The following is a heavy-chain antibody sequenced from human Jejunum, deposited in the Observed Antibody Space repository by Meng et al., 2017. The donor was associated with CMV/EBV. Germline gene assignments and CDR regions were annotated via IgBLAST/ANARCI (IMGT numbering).Heavy chain of an antibody. CDR1: RDTLINYP. Sequence: SRDTLINYPMHWVRQAPGKGLEWVASLSNDGSTKYLADSVRGQFSMSRDISKNTVYLHMNNLRGEDTAVYYCAREKRFTNYFDSWGRGTLVTVSS. CDR3: AREKRFTNYFDS. CDR2: LSNDGSTK. V-gene: IGHV3-30-3*01. J-gene: IGHJ4*02.